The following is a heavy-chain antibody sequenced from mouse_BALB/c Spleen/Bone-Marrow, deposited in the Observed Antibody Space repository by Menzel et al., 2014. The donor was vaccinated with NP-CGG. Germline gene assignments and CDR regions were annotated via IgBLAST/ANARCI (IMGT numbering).Heavy chain of an antibody. J-gene: IGHJ2*01. V-gene: IGHV14-3*02. CDR1: GFNIKDTF. CDR2: IDPANDNS. CDR3: TRNYVSHYFDY. D-gene: IGHD1-1*01. Sequence: VQLQQSGAELVKPGASVKLSCAASGFNIKDTFIHWGKQGPEQGLEGFGSIDPANDNSKFDPKFQGKATLTADTSSNTAYLQLSSLASEDTAVYFCTRNYVSHYFDYWGQGTTLTVSS.